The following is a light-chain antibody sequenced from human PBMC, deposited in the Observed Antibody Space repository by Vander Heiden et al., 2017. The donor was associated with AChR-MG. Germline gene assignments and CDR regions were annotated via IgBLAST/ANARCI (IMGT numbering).Light chain of an antibody. V-gene: IGKV3D-15*01. CDR1: QSVSSN. CDR3: QQYNNWRLT. CDR2: GAS. Sequence: EIVLTQSPATLSVSPGERATLSCRARQSVSSNLAGYQQKPGQAPRLLIYGASTRATGIPARFSGSVSGTEFTLTISSLQSEDFAVYYCQQYNNWRLTFGGGTKVEIK. J-gene: IGKJ4*02.